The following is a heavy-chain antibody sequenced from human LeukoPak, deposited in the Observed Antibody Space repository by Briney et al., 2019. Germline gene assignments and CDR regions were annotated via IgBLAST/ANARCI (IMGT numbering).Heavy chain of an antibody. CDR2: INPNSGGT. CDR3: ARGVVVVAATQYNWFDP. D-gene: IGHD2-15*01. J-gene: IGHJ5*02. CDR1: GYTFTGYY. V-gene: IGHV1-2*04. Sequence: ASVKVSCKASGYTFTGYYMHWVRQAPGQGLEWMGWINPNSGGTNYAQKFQGWVTMTRDTSISTAYMELSRLRSDDTAVYYCARGVVVVAATQYNWFDPWGQGTLVTVSS.